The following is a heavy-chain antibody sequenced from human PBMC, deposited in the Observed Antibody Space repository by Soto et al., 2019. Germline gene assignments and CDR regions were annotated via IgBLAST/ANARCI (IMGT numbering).Heavy chain of an antibody. CDR2: IYYSGST. J-gene: IGHJ5*02. Sequence: SETLSLTCTVSGGSISSSRYYWGWIRQPPGKGLEWIGSIYYSGSTYYNPSLKSRVTISVDTSKNQFSLKLSSVTAADTAVYYCARLTDQAVAGTGRWFDPCGQGTLVTSPQ. D-gene: IGHD6-19*01. CDR1: GGSISSSRYY. V-gene: IGHV4-39*01. CDR3: ARLTDQAVAGTGRWFDP.